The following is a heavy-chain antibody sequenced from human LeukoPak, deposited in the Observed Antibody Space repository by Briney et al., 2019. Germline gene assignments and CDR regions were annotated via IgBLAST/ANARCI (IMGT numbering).Heavy chain of an antibody. Sequence: SGGSLRLSCAASGFSFSSYSMNWVRQAPGEGLEWVSSISISTSYIYYADSVKGRFTISRDNAKNSLYLQMNSLRAEDTAVYYCARDLGYCSSTSCEFDHWGQGTLVTVSS. CDR3: ARDLGYCSSTSCEFDH. J-gene: IGHJ4*02. CDR1: GFSFSSYS. V-gene: IGHV3-21*01. CDR2: ISISTSYI. D-gene: IGHD2-2*01.